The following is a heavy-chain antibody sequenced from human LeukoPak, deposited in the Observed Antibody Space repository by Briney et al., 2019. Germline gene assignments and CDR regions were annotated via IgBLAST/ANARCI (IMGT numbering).Heavy chain of an antibody. CDR3: ARDPEDYFDY. CDR2: INPNSGGT. CDR1: GYTFTGYY. J-gene: IGHJ4*02. V-gene: IGHV1-2*02. Sequence: ASVKVSCKASGYTFTGYYMHWVRQAHGQGLEWMGWINPNSGGTNYAQKFQGRVTMTRDTSISTAYMELSSLRADDTAVYYCARDPEDYFDYWGQGTLVTVSS.